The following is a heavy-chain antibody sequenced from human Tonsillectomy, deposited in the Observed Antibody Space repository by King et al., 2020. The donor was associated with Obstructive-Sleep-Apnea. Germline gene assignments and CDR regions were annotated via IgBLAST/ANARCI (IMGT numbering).Heavy chain of an antibody. J-gene: IGHJ4*02. D-gene: IGHD3-22*01. Sequence: VQLVESGGGVVQPGRSLRLSCAASGFTFSSYAMHWVRQAPGKGLEWVAVISYDGSNKYYADSVKGRFTISRDNSKNTLYLQMNSLRAEDTAVYYCARARVDYYDSSGYYDYRGQGTLVTVSS. V-gene: IGHV3-30*04. CDR2: ISYDGSNK. CDR3: ARARVDYYDSSGYYDY. CDR1: GFTFSSYA.